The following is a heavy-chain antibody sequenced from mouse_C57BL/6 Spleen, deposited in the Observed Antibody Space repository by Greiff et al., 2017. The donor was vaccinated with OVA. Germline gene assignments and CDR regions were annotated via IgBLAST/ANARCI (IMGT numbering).Heavy chain of an antibody. CDR2: IDPSDSYT. J-gene: IGHJ2*01. Sequence: QVQLQQPGAELVMPGASVKLSCKASGYTFTSYWMHWVKQRPGQGLEWIGEIDPSDSYTNYNQKFKGKSTLTVDKSSSTAYMQLSSLTSEDSAVYYFARGGDYWGQGTTLTVSS. V-gene: IGHV1-69*01. CDR3: ARGGDY. CDR1: GYTFTSYW.